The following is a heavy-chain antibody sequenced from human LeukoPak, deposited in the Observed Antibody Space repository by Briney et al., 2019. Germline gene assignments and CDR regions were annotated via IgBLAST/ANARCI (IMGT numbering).Heavy chain of an antibody. J-gene: IGHJ4*02. D-gene: IGHD4-23*01. CDR2: ISWDGGST. CDR3: AKGEDYGGNLLVY. CDR1: GFTFDDYT. Sequence: GGSLRLSCAASGFTFDDYTMHWVRQAPGKGLEWVSLISWDGGSTYYADSVKGRFTISRDNSKNSLYLQMNSLRTEDTALYYCAKGEDYGGNLLVYWGQGTLVTASS. V-gene: IGHV3-43*01.